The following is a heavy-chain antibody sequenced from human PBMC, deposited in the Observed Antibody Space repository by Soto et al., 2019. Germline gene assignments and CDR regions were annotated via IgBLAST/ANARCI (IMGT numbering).Heavy chain of an antibody. J-gene: IGHJ6*02. CDR1: GGSISGGGYY. D-gene: IGHD5-12*01. CDR3: ARKWRGGQDDGMDV. Sequence: PSETLSLTCTVSGGSISGGGYYWSWIRQHPGKGLEWIGYIYYSGSTYYNPSLKSRVTISVDTSKNQFSLKLSSVTAADTAVYYCARKWRGGQDDGMDVWGQGTTVTVSS. CDR2: IYYSGST. V-gene: IGHV4-31*03.